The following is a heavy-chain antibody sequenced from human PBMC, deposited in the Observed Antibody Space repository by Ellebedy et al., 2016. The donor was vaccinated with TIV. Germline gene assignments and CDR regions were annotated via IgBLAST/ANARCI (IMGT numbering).Heavy chain of an antibody. Sequence: GGSLRLSXAASGFTFSSYAMNWVRQAPGKGLEWVSSISSSGTYIYYADSVKGRFTISRDNAKNSLYLQMNSVRPEDTAVYYCARAPSGTTDWYFDLWGQGTLVTVSS. CDR1: GFTFSSYA. CDR2: ISSSGTYI. D-gene: IGHD1-1*01. CDR3: ARAPSGTTDWYFDL. J-gene: IGHJ2*01. V-gene: IGHV3-21*01.